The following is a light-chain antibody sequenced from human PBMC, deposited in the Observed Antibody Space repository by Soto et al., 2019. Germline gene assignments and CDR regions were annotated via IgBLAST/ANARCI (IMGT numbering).Light chain of an antibody. CDR3: QQYGSSPGYT. CDR2: GAS. Sequence: EIVLTQSPGTLSLSPGERATLSCRASQSVSSSYLAWYQQKPGQAPRLLIYGASGRATGIPDRFSGSGSGTDFTPTNNRLEPEDFAVYYCQQYGSSPGYTFGQGTKLEIK. V-gene: IGKV3-20*01. J-gene: IGKJ2*01. CDR1: QSVSSSY.